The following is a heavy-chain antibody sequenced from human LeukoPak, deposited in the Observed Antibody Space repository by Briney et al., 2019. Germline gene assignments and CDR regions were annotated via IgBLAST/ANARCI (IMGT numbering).Heavy chain of an antibody. J-gene: IGHJ4*02. D-gene: IGHD3-3*01. Sequence: GGSLRLSCAASGFTFSSYAMSWVRQAPGKGLEWVSAISGSGGSTYYADSVKGRFTISRDNSKNTLYLQMNSLRAEDTAVYYCAKDRGYDFWSGYYNYWGQGTLVTVPS. CDR2: ISGSGGST. CDR3: AKDRGYDFWSGYYNY. V-gene: IGHV3-23*01. CDR1: GFTFSSYA.